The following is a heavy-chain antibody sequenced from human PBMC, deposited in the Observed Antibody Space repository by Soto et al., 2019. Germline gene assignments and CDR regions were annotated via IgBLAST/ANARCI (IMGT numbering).Heavy chain of an antibody. Sequence: PGGSLRLSCAASGFTFSSYAMHWVRQAPGKGLEWVAVISYDGSNKYYADSVKGRFTISRDNSKNTLYLQMNSLRAEDTAVYYCARVRITMIVVVLEYGMDVWGQGTTVTVSS. CDR3: ARVRITMIVVVLEYGMDV. D-gene: IGHD3-22*01. J-gene: IGHJ6*02. CDR2: ISYDGSNK. CDR1: GFTFSSYA. V-gene: IGHV3-30-3*01.